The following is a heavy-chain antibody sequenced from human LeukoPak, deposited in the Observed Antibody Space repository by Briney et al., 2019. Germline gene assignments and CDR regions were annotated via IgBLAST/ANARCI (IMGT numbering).Heavy chain of an antibody. CDR1: GFTFCSYS. V-gene: IGHV3-21*01. CDR3: AREDHSNYNY. D-gene: IGHD4-11*01. Sequence: GGSLRLSCAASGFTFCSYSMNWVRQAPGKGLEWVSSISSSSSYIYYADSVKGRFTISGDNAKNSLYLQMNSLRAEDTAVYYCAREDHSNYNYWGQGTLVTVSS. CDR2: ISSSSSYI. J-gene: IGHJ4*02.